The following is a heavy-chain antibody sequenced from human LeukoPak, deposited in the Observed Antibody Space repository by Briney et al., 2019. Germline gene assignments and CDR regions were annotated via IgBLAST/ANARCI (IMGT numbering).Heavy chain of an antibody. Sequence: GASVKVSCKVSGYTLTELSMHWVRQAPGKGLEWMGGFDPEDGETIYAQKFQGRVTMTEDTSTDTAYMELSSLRSEDTAVYYCATSPLGYCSSTSCANWFDPWGQGTLVTVSS. V-gene: IGHV1-24*01. D-gene: IGHD2-2*01. CDR1: GYTLTELS. CDR3: ATSPLGYCSSTSCANWFDP. J-gene: IGHJ5*02. CDR2: FDPEDGET.